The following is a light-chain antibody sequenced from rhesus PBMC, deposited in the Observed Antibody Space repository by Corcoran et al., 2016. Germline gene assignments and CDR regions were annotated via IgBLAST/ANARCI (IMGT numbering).Light chain of an antibody. J-gene: IGKJ1*01. CDR2: TAS. CDR1: QGITND. Sequence: DIQMTQSPSSLSASVGDRVTITCRASQGITNDLAWYQQTPGKAPALLIYTASTSQTGVSSRFSGSGAGTDYTLTIRSLQPEDVATYYCLQDYTCPWTFGQGTKVEIK. CDR3: LQDYTCPWT. V-gene: IGKV1-94*01.